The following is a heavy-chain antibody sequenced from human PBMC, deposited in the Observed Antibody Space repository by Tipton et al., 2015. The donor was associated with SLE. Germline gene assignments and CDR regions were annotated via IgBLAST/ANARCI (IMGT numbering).Heavy chain of an antibody. J-gene: IGHJ4*02. Sequence: QLVQSGAEVKKPGASVKVSCKASGYIFTSRDINWVRQATGQGLEWMGGMNPNSGNTGYAQKFQGRVTMTRNTSISTAYMEQSSLRSDDTAVYFCARVYGGNSDYWGQGTLVTVSS. CDR3: ARVYGGNSDY. CDR2: MNPNSGNT. CDR1: GYIFTSRD. D-gene: IGHD4-23*01. V-gene: IGHV1-8*01.